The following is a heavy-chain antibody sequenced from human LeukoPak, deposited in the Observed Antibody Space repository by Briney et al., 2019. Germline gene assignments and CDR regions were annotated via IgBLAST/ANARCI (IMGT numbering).Heavy chain of an antibody. D-gene: IGHD2-2*01. CDR2: IIPIFGTA. CDR3: AREYLYRSSTSCYSEGFDY. CDR1: GGTFSSYA. Sequence: SVKVSCKASGGTFSSYAISWVRQAPGQGLEWMGGIIPIFGTANYAQKFQGRVTITADESTSTAYMELSSLRSEDTAVYYCAREYLYRSSTSCYSEGFDYWGQGTLVTVSS. J-gene: IGHJ4*02. V-gene: IGHV1-69*13.